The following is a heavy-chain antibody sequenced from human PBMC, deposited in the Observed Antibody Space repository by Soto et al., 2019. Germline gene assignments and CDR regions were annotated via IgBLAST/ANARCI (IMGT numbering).Heavy chain of an antibody. V-gene: IGHV4-61*01. Sequence: SETLSLTCTVSVGSVNRCSYYWTWIRQPPGEGLGWIGSISYSGSTEYNPSLKSRVSMSVDMSENQVSLKLSSVTAADSAVYYCAGEVAAAGTNYGMDVWGQGTTVTVSS. CDR1: VGSVNRCSYY. CDR3: AGEVAAAGTNYGMDV. J-gene: IGHJ6*02. D-gene: IGHD6-25*01. CDR2: ISYSGST.